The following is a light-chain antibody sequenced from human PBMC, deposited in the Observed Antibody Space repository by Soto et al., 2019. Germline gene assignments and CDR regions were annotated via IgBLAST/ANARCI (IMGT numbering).Light chain of an antibody. V-gene: IGLV1-51*01. CDR3: GTWDTSLTAVV. CDR1: SSNLGNNF. CDR2: DNH. Sequence: QSVLTQPPSVSAAPGQKVTISCSGNSSNLGNNFVSWYQQPPGTAPKLLIYDNHKRPSGIPDRFSGSKSGTSATLGITGLQTGDEADYYCGTWDTSLTAVVFGGGTKVTVL. J-gene: IGLJ3*02.